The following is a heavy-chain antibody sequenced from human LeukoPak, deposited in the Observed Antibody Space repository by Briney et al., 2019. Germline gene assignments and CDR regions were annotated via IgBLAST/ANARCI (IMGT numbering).Heavy chain of an antibody. CDR1: GGSFSGFH. J-gene: IGHJ4*02. CDR2: ISHSGST. CDR3: ASSHRERFDWLSIDY. V-gene: IGHV4-34*09. D-gene: IGHD3-9*01. Sequence: SETLSLTCAVYGGSFSGFHWSWIRQPPGKGLEWIGEISHSGSTNYHPSLKSRVTISVDTSKNQFSLKLSSVTAADTAVYYCASSHRERFDWLSIDYWGQGTLVTVSS.